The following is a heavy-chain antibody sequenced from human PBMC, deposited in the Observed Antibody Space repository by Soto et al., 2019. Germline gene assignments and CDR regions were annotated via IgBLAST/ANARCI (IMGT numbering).Heavy chain of an antibody. CDR2: VYHTGRT. CDR3: ARQRTSVVTQAYFDV. J-gene: IGHJ4*02. CDR1: GGSFKSGSYS. Sequence: SETLSLTCTVSGGSFKSGSYSWSWIRQPPGKGLEWIGYVYHTGRTSYNPSLKSRVSISMDTSKNQFSLKLKSVTAADTALYFCARQRTSVVTQAYFDVWGPGSLVTVSS. V-gene: IGHV4-61*01. D-gene: IGHD2-21*02.